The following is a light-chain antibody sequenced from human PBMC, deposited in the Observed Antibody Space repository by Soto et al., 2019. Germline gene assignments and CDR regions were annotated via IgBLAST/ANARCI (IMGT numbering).Light chain of an antibody. J-gene: IGLJ1*01. CDR2: EVS. CDR3: TSYTSSSTYV. Sequence: QSALTQPPSVSGSAGQSVAISCTGTSSDVGSYNRVSWYQQPPGTAPKLMIYEVSNRASGVPDRFSGSKSGNTASLTISGLQADDEADYYCTSYTSSSTYVFGTGTKVTVL. CDR1: SSDVGSYNR. V-gene: IGLV2-18*02.